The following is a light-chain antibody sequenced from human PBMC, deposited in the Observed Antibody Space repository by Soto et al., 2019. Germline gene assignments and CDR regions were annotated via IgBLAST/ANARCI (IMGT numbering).Light chain of an antibody. CDR1: SSDVGGYNY. CDR3: SSYTSSSTYV. Sequence: QSALTQPASVSGSPGQSITISCTGTSSDVGGYNYVSWSQQHPGKAPQLMIYEVSKRPSGVSNRFSGSKSGYTASLTISGLQAEDEADYYCSSYTSSSTYVFGTGTKLTVL. CDR2: EVS. J-gene: IGLJ1*01. V-gene: IGLV2-14*01.